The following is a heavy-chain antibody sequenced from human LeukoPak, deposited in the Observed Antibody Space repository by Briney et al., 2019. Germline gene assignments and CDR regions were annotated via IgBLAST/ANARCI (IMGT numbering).Heavy chain of an antibody. D-gene: IGHD6-13*01. CDR2: IIPILGIA. CDR3: AVVIAAAAPFDY. CDR1: GGTFSSYA. J-gene: IGHJ4*02. V-gene: IGHV1-69*04. Sequence: GASVKVSCKASGGTFSSYAISWVRHAPGQGLEWMGRIIPILGIANYAQKFQGRVTITADKSTSTAYMELSSLRSEDTAVYYCAVVIAAAAPFDYWGQGTLVTVSS.